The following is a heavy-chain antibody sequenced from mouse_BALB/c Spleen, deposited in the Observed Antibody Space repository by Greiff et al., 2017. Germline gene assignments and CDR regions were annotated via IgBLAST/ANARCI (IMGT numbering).Heavy chain of an antibody. D-gene: IGHD2-1*01. V-gene: IGHV2-6-2*01. Sequence: QVQLQQSGPDLVAPSQSLSITCTVSGFSLTSYGVHWVRQPPGKGLEWLVVIWSDGSTTYNSALKSRLSISKDNSKSQVFLKMNSLQTDDTAMYYCARQDGNRGYAMDYWGQGTSVTVSS. CDR1: GFSLTSYG. CDR3: ARQDGNRGYAMDY. CDR2: IWSDGST. J-gene: IGHJ4*01.